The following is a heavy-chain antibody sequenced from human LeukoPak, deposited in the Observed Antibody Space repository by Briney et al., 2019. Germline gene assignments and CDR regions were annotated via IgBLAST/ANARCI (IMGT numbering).Heavy chain of an antibody. CDR3: ATNLVGDDAFDI. D-gene: IGHD2-2*01. CDR2: IKQDGSEK. Sequence: GGSLRLSCAASGFTFSSYWMSWVRQAPGKGLEWVANIKQDGSEKYYVDSVKGRFTISRDNAKNTLYLQMNSLRAEDTAVYYCATNLVGDDAFDIWGQGTMVTVSS. J-gene: IGHJ3*02. V-gene: IGHV3-7*03. CDR1: GFTFSSYW.